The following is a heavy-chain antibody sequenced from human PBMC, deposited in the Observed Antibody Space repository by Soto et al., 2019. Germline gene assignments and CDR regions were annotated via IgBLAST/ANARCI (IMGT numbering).Heavy chain of an antibody. CDR2: IHPGGST. J-gene: IGHJ4*02. D-gene: IGHD5-12*01. V-gene: IGHV4-4*02. CDR1: GDSINSSDW. CDR3: ARVRISVPTRACFDY. Sequence: VQLQESGPGLVEPSGTLSLTCAVSGDSINSSDWWSWVRQPPGKGLEWIGEIHPGGSTNYNAALNSRLCVSLEQSTMQFSLRLTSLTASDTAVYYCARVRISVPTRACFDYWPPGTLVTVSS.